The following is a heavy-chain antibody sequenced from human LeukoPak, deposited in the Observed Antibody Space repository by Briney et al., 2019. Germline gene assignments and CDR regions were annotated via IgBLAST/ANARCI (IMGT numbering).Heavy chain of an antibody. CDR3: AGEEYYYDSSGYYSHFDY. V-gene: IGHV4-59*01. CDR1: GGSISSYY. J-gene: IGHJ4*02. Sequence: SETLSLTCTVSGGSISSYYWSWIRQPPGKGLEWIGYIYYSGSTNYNPSLKSRVTISVDTSKNQFSLKLSSVTAADTAVYYCAGEEYYYDSSGYYSHFDYWGQGTLVTVSS. D-gene: IGHD3-22*01. CDR2: IYYSGST.